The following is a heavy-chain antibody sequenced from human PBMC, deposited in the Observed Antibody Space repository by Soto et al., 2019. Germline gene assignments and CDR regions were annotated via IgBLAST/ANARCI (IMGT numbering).Heavy chain of an antibody. Sequence: SETLSLTCTVSGGSISSGGYYWSWIRQHPGKGLEWIGYIYYSGSTYYNPSLKSRVTISVDTSKNQFSLKLSSVTAADTAVYYCARAPGSRVMVRGVIITYYAFDIWGQGTMVTVSS. J-gene: IGHJ3*02. CDR3: ARAPGSRVMVRGVIITYYAFDI. D-gene: IGHD3-10*01. CDR1: GGSISSGGYY. V-gene: IGHV4-31*03. CDR2: IYYSGST.